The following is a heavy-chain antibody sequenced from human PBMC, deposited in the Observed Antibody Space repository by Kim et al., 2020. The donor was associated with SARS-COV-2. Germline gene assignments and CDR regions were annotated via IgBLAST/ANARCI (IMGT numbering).Heavy chain of an antibody. J-gene: IGHJ3*02. CDR1: GFSLSTSGVG. CDR3: AHSPGVYCSGGSCYSDDAFDI. D-gene: IGHD2-15*01. CDR2: IYWDDDK. Sequence: SGPTLVKPTQTLTLTCTFSGFSLSTSGVGVGWIRQPPGKALEWLALIYWDDDKRYSPSLKSRLTITKDTSKNQVVLTMTNMDPVDTATYYCAHSPGVYCSGGSCYSDDAFDIWGQGTMVTVSS. V-gene: IGHV2-5*02.